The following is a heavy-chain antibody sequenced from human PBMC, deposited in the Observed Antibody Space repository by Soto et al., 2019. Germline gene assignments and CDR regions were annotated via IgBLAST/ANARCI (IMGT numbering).Heavy chain of an antibody. CDR1: GFTFSSYA. D-gene: IGHD2-8*01. CDR3: ASPLFCTNGVCYTRGYSSSHDY. J-gene: IGHJ4*02. Sequence: GGSLRLSCAASGFTFSSYAMHWVRQAPRKGLEWVAVISYDGSNKYYADSVKGRFTISRDNSKNTLYLQMNSLRAEDTAVYYCASPLFCTNGVCYTRGYSSSHDYWGQGTLVTVSS. CDR2: ISYDGSNK. V-gene: IGHV3-30-3*01.